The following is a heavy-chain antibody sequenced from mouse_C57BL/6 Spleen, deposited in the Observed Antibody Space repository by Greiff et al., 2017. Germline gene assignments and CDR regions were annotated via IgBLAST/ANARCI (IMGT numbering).Heavy chain of an antibody. CDR2: IDPSDSYT. CDR3: ARGYDSSPRGAMDY. D-gene: IGHD1-1*01. V-gene: IGHV1-50*01. CDR1: GYTFTSYW. J-gene: IGHJ4*01. Sequence: QVQLQQPGAELVKPGASVKLSCKASGYTFTSYWMQWVKQRPGQGLEWIGEIDPSDSYTNYTQKFKGKATLTVATSSSTAYMQLSSLTSEDSAVYYCARGYDSSPRGAMDYWGQGTSVTVSS.